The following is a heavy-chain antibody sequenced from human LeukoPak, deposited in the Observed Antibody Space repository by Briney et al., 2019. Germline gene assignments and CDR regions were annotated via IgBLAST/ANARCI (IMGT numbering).Heavy chain of an antibody. V-gene: IGHV3-53*01. CDR1: GFSVSNNY. J-gene: IGHJ3*02. CDR2: IYSGGST. Sequence: PGGSLRLSCAASGFSVSNNYMSWVRQAPGKGLEWVSFIYSGGSTYDADSVKGRFTISRDNSKSTLYLQMNSPRAEDTAVYYCGRLIGSSGGAFDIWGQGTMVTVSS. D-gene: IGHD6-19*01. CDR3: GRLIGSSGGAFDI.